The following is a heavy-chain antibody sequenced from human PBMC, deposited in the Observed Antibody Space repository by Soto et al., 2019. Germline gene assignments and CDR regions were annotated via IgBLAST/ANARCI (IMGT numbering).Heavy chain of an antibody. V-gene: IGHV2-70*01. CDR2: IDWDDDK. D-gene: IGHD3-9*01. CDR3: ARIVGLRYFDWLRFDP. CDR1: GFSLRTRGVG. Sequence: SGPTLVNPTQTLTLTCTFSGFSLRTRGVGVGRIRQPPGKALEWLALIDWDDDKYYSTSLKTRLTISKDTSKNQVVLTMTNMDPVDTATYYCARIVGLRYFDWLRFDPWGQGTLVTVS. J-gene: IGHJ5*02.